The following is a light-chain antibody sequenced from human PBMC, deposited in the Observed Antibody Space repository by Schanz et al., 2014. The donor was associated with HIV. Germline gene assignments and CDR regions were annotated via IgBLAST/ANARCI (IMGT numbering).Light chain of an antibody. CDR1: SRDVGGYNY. Sequence: QSALTQPASVSGSPGQSITISCTGTSRDVGGYNYVSWYQQHPGKAPKLMIYDVSKRPSGVPDRFSGSTSGNTAFLTVSGLQDEEEADYYCSSYTSSSTYVFGTGTKLTVL. CDR3: SSYTSSSTYV. V-gene: IGLV2-14*01. J-gene: IGLJ1*01. CDR2: DVS.